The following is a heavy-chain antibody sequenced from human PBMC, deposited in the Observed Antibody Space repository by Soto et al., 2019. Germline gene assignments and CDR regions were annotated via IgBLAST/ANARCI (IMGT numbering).Heavy chain of an antibody. CDR2: ISAFNGKT. CDR3: ARGRMRYFDS. J-gene: IGHJ4*01. V-gene: IGHV1-18*01. Sequence: GASVKVSCKASGYTFSSYGITWVRQAPGQGLEWMGWISAFNGKTNYAQNLQGRLTMATDTSTSTAYMELRSLRSDDTAVESSARGRMRYFDSWDKETLVTVAS. CDR1: GYTFSSYG.